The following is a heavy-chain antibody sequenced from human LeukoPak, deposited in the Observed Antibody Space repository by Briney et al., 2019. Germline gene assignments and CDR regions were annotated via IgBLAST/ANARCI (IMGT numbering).Heavy chain of an antibody. D-gene: IGHD4-17*01. CDR1: GGTFSSYA. CDR3: ATHRGDYGDSYYYYYMDV. CDR2: IIPILGIA. Sequence: ASVKVSCKASGGTFSSYAISWVRQAPGQGLEWMGRIIPILGIANYAQKFQGRVTITADKSTSTAYMELSSLRSEDTAVYYCATHRGDYGDSYYYYYMDVWGKGTTVTVSS. V-gene: IGHV1-69*04. J-gene: IGHJ6*03.